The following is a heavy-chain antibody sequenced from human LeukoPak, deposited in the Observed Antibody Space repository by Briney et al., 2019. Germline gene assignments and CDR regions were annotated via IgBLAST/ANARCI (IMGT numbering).Heavy chain of an antibody. D-gene: IGHD5-18*01. V-gene: IGHV3-48*01. Sequence: PGGPQRLSCAASGFTFCSYSMNCVRQAPGNGLEGVSYISSSSSTIYFADSVKGRFTISRDNAKNSLYLQMNSLRAEDTAVYYCAHSLVDYWGQGTLVTVSS. CDR2: ISSSSSTI. CDR1: GFTFCSYS. J-gene: IGHJ4*02. CDR3: AHSLVDY.